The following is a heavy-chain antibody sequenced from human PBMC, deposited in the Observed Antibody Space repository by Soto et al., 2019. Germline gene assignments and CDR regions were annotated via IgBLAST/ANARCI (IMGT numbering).Heavy chain of an antibody. Sequence: GSLRLSCEASGFNFTKFAMGWVRQAPGEGLEWVSGISCCGGSTFYADSVKGRFSLARDDSKNTLSLQLNSLRVEDTAHYYCAKADGEQWLIPHLDNWGQGTQVTVSS. CDR1: GFNFTKFA. V-gene: IGHV3-23*01. D-gene: IGHD6-19*01. J-gene: IGHJ1*01. CDR2: ISCCGGST. CDR3: AKADGEQWLIPHLDN.